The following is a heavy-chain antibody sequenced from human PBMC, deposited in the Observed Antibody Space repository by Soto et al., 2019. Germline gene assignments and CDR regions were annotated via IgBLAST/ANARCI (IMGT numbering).Heavy chain of an antibody. V-gene: IGHV3-23*01. CDR1: GFTFSDYA. Sequence: EVQLLESGGGLVQPGGSLRLSCAASGFTFSDYAMTWVRQAPGKGLEWVSAISGSGGSTYYADSGKGRFTISRDHSKNTLDLEMNSLRAEATAVYYCAKEAVAIPGDFDIWGQGTMVTVSS. CDR3: AKEAVAIPGDFDI. CDR2: ISGSGGST. D-gene: IGHD2-21*01. J-gene: IGHJ3*02.